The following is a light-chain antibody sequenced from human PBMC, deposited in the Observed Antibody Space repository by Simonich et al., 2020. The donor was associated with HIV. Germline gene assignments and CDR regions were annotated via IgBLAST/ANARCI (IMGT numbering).Light chain of an antibody. Sequence: DIVMTQSPDSLAVSLGERATINCKSSQSVLYSSNNKNYLAWYQQKPGQPPNLLISWSSTRESGVPDRFSGSGSGPDFTLTISSLQAEDVAVYYCQQYYDTPYTFGKGTKLEIK. J-gene: IGKJ2*01. V-gene: IGKV4-1*01. CDR3: QQYYDTPYT. CDR2: WSS. CDR1: QSVLYSSNNKNY.